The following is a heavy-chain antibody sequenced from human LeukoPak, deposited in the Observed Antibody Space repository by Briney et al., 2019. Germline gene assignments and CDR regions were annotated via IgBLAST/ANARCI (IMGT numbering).Heavy chain of an antibody. CDR1: GGSISSYY. Sequence: SETLSLTCTVSGGSISSYYWSWIRQPPGKGLEWIGYIYYSGSTNYNPSLKSRVTISVDTSKNQFSLKLSSVTAADTAVYYCAREGYSSGWYNPYYYYGMDVWGQGTTVTVSS. J-gene: IGHJ6*02. CDR3: AREGYSSGWYNPYYYYGMDV. CDR2: IYYSGST. D-gene: IGHD6-19*01. V-gene: IGHV4-59*12.